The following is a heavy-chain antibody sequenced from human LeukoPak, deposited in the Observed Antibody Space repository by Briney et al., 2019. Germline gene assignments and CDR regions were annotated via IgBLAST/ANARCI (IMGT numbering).Heavy chain of an antibody. D-gene: IGHD2/OR15-2a*01. J-gene: IGHJ4*02. V-gene: IGHV3-21*03. CDR1: GFTFSNAW. Sequence: PGGSLRLSCAASGFTFSNAWMNWVRQAPGKGLEWVSIISGSGTNTYYADSVKGRFTISRDNARNSLYLQMDNLRAEDTGVYYCARDFYDGFALDYWGQGTLVTVSS. CDR3: ARDFYDGFALDY. CDR2: ISGSGTNT.